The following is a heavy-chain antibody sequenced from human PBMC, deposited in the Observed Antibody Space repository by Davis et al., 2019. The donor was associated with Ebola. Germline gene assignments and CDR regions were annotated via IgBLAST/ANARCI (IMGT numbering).Heavy chain of an antibody. CDR3: ARGGAGTASAGTGYFHY. D-gene: IGHD1-7*01. V-gene: IGHV3-23*01. Sequence: GESLKISCAASGFTFSSFTMTWVRQGPGKGLEWVSVISASGGDTYYADSVKGRFTISRDNSKNTLYLQMNSLRAEDTAVYYCARGGAGTASAGTGYFHYWGQGTLVTVSS. J-gene: IGHJ1*01. CDR1: GFTFSSFT. CDR2: ISASGGDT.